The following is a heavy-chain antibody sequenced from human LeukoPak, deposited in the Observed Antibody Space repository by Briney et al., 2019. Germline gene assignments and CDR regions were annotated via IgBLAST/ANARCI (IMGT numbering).Heavy chain of an antibody. CDR2: INPNSGGT. V-gene: IGHV1-2*02. D-gene: IGHD3-9*01. CDR1: GYTFTGYY. Sequence: ASVKVSCKASGYTFTGYYIYWVRQAPGQGLEWMGWINPNSGGTNYAQKFQGRVTMTRDTSISTAYMELSRLRSDDTAVYYCARDGVLRYFDWQNNWFDPWGQGTLVTVSS. J-gene: IGHJ5*02. CDR3: ARDGVLRYFDWQNNWFDP.